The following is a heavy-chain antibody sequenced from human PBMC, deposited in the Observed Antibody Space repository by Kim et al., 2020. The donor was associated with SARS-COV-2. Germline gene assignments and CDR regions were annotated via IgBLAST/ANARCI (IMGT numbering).Heavy chain of an antibody. V-gene: IGHV3-23*01. Sequence: GGSLRLSCAASGITLSTDAMSWVRQAPGKGLEWVSTIDGSGDNTFYADSVKGRFTISRDNPKNTLYLQMNSLRAEDTAVYYCAKVLPYWYFDLWGRGTLVTFSS. CDR3: AKVLPYWYFDL. D-gene: IGHD2-15*01. J-gene: IGHJ2*01. CDR2: IDGSGDNT. CDR1: GITLSTDA.